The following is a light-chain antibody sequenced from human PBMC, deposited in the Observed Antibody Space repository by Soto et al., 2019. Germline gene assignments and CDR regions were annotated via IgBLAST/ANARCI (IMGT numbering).Light chain of an antibody. Sequence: DMQMTECPSFLGASIVDIVTVTCLASQDIGVRLAWFQQKPGKAPKYLIQSASSSQSGVPSTFSGSGSGTDFTLTINSLHPEDFATYYCLQVYNFPRTFGQGTKV. V-gene: IGKV1-12*01. CDR2: SAS. CDR1: QDIGVR. J-gene: IGKJ1*01. CDR3: LQVYNFPRT.